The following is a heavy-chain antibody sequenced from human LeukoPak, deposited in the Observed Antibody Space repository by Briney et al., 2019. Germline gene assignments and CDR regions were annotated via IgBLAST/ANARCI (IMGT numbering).Heavy chain of an antibody. CDR3: ARDPGDCTNGVCYFYFQH. V-gene: IGHV3-30-3*01. CDR1: GFTFSSYA. Sequence: PGGSLRLSCAASGFTFSSYAMHWVRQAPGKGLEWVAVISYDGSNKYYADSVKGRFTISRANSKNTLYLQMNSLRAEDTAVYYCARDPGDCTNGVCYFYFQHWGQGTLVTVSS. D-gene: IGHD2-8*01. CDR2: ISYDGSNK. J-gene: IGHJ1*01.